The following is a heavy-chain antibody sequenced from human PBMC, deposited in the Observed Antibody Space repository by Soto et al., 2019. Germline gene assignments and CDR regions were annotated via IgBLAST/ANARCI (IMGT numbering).Heavy chain of an antibody. CDR3: AKGGRQWLVTSDFNY. J-gene: IGHJ4*02. Sequence: SLRLTCTASGGTFREYGGRWVPQAPGKGLEWVAVVSHDGRNTHYADSVKGRFTISRDSSKNTVSLEMTSLRAEDTAVYYCAKGGRQWLVTSDFNYWGQGALVTV. CDR2: VSHDGRNT. V-gene: IGHV3-30*18. D-gene: IGHD6-19*01. CDR1: GGTFREYG.